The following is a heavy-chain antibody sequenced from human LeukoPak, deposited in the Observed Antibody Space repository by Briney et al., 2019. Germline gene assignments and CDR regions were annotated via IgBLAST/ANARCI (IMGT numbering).Heavy chain of an antibody. CDR3: ARDSPYVWGSYRPFDY. D-gene: IGHD3-16*02. V-gene: IGHV4-59*01. Sequence: SETLSLTCTVSGGSISSYYWSWIRQPPGKGLEWIGYIYYSGSTNYNPSLKSRVTISGDTSKNQFSLKLNSVTAADTAVYYCARDSPYVWGSYRPFDYWGQGTLVTVSS. J-gene: IGHJ4*02. CDR2: IYYSGST. CDR1: GGSISSYY.